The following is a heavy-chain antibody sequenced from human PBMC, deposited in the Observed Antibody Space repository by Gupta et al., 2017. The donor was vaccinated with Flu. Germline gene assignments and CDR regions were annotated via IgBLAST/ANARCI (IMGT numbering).Heavy chain of an antibody. D-gene: IGHD1-20*01. J-gene: IGHJ4*02. Sequence: QVQLVESGGGLVKPGGSLRLSCAASGFTFSDYYMSWIRQAPGKGLEWVSYISSSSSYTNYADSVKGRFTISRDNAKNSLYLQMNSLRAEDTAVYYCARARHHHITGTTYYFDYWGQGTLVTVSS. CDR1: GFTFSDYY. V-gene: IGHV3-11*05. CDR2: ISSSSSYT. CDR3: ARARHHHITGTTYYFDY.